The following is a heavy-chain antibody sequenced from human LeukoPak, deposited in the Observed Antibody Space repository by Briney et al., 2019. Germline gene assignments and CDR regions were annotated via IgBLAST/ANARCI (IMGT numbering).Heavy chain of an antibody. Sequence: SETLSLTCTVSGGSISSYYWNWIRQPPGKGLEWIGYIYYSGTTNYNPSLKSRVTISVDTSKKQFSLKLSSVTAADTAVYYCARAYNLNDFDYWDQRTLVTVSS. V-gene: IGHV4-59*01. CDR2: IYYSGTT. D-gene: IGHD1-20*01. CDR1: GGSISSYY. CDR3: ARAYNLNDFDY. J-gene: IGHJ4*02.